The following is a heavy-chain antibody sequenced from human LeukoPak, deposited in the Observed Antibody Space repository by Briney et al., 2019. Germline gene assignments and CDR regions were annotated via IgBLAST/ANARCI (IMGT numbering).Heavy chain of an antibody. Sequence: ASVKVSCKASGYTFTSYGISWVRQAPGQGLEWMGWISAYNGNTNYAQKLQGRVTMTTDTSTSTAYMELRSLRSDDTAVYYSAVGYCSSTSCYSYYYYGMDVWGQGTTVTVSS. CDR2: ISAYNGNT. CDR3: AVGYCSSTSCYSYYYYGMDV. D-gene: IGHD2-2*03. V-gene: IGHV1-18*01. J-gene: IGHJ6*02. CDR1: GYTFTSYG.